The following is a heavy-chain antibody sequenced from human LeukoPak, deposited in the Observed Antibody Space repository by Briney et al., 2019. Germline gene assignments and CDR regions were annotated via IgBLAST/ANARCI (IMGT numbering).Heavy chain of an antibody. D-gene: IGHD1-26*01. CDR3: ARWGTTTN. CDR2: ISTSSSTI. J-gene: IGHJ4*02. CDR1: GFSFGSHA. V-gene: IGHV3-48*01. Sequence: PGGSLRLSCAASGFSFGSHAMSWVRQAPGKGLEWISYISTSSSTIYYADSVKGRFTISRDNAKNSLYLQMNSLRADDTAVYYCARWGTTTNWGQGTLVTVSS.